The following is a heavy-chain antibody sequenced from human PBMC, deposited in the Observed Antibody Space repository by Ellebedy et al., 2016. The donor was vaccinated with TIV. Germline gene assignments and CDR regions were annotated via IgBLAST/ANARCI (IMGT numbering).Heavy chain of an antibody. Sequence: GESLKISCAGSGFTFSDFYMGWIRHTPGKGLAGLSYISDGGTTIYYADSVKGRFTISRDNAKNSLYLQMNSLRVEDMAVYYCARGDSNSGDYWGQGTLVTVSS. CDR2: ISDGGTTI. CDR3: ARGDSNSGDY. J-gene: IGHJ4*02. V-gene: IGHV3-11*04. D-gene: IGHD6-6*01. CDR1: GFTFSDFY.